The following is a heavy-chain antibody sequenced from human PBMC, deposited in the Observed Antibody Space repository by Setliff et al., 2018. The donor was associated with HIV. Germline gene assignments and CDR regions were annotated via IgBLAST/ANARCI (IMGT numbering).Heavy chain of an antibody. CDR3: ASGEYSYGYRFDY. CDR1: GGSISTSRYY. J-gene: IGHJ4*02. V-gene: IGHV4-39*07. D-gene: IGHD5-18*01. Sequence: KTSETLSLTCTVSGGSISTSRYYWGWIRQPPGKGLEWIGSINYRGNTYYNPSLKSRVTISVDTSKNHFSLKLSSVTAADTAVYYCASGEYSYGYRFDYWGQGTLVTVSS. CDR2: INYRGNT.